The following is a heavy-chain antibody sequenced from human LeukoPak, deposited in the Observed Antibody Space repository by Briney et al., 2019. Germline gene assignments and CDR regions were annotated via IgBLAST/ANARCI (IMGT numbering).Heavy chain of an antibody. Sequence: SETLSLTCTVSGDSISSSSNWWGWIRQPPGKGLEWIGHIKSSGSPNYNPPLKGRVTISVDTSKNQFSLKVSSVTAADTAVYYCARLTWITDYWGQGILVTVSS. D-gene: IGHD5-12*01. J-gene: IGHJ4*02. V-gene: IGHV4-39*01. CDR1: GDSISSSSNW. CDR3: ARLTWITDY. CDR2: IKSSGSP.